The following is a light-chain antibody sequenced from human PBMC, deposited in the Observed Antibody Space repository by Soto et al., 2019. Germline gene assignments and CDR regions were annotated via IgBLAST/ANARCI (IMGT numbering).Light chain of an antibody. J-gene: IGKJ1*01. V-gene: IGKV3-20*01. Sequence: EIVLTQSPGTLSLSPGERATLSCRASQSVSSSYLAWYQQKPGQAPRLLIYVASSRATGILDRFSGSGSGTDFTLTIIRLEPEDFAVYYCQQYGSSPWTFGQGTKVDIK. CDR3: QQYGSSPWT. CDR1: QSVSSSY. CDR2: VAS.